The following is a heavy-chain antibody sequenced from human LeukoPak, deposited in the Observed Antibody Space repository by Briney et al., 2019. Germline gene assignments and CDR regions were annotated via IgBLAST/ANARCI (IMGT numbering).Heavy chain of an antibody. V-gene: IGHV3-21*01. CDR3: ARGGDGYNSPFDY. D-gene: IGHD5-24*01. Sequence: GGSLRLSCAASGFTFSNYGMNWVRQAPGKGLEWVSSISSSSSYIYYGDSVKGRLTISRDNAKNSLYLQMNSLRVEDTAVYYCARGGDGYNSPFDYWGQGTPVTVSS. CDR1: GFTFSNYG. CDR2: ISSSSSYI. J-gene: IGHJ4*02.